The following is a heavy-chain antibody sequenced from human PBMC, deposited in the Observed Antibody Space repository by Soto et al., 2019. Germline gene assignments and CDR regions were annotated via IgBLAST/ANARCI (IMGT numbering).Heavy chain of an antibody. CDR1: GGSISSGDYY. V-gene: IGHV4-30-4*01. CDR2: IYYSGST. J-gene: IGHJ4*02. CDR3: AVTTRMRFLDCLIMPPPTDY. Sequence: SETLSLTCTVSGGSISSGDYYWSWILQPPGKGLEWIGYIYYSGSTYYNPSLKSRVTISVDTSQNQFSLNLSSVTAADTAVYYCAVTTRMRFLDCLIMPPPTDYWGQGTLGTVS. D-gene: IGHD3-3*01.